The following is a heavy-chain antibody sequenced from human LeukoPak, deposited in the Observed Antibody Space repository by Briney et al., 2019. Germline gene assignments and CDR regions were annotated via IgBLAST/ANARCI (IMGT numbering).Heavy chain of an antibody. D-gene: IGHD2/OR15-2a*01. CDR2: INPNSGGT. CDR1: GYTFTGYY. CDR3: ASLSLSPGGAFDI. V-gene: IGHV1-2*02. J-gene: IGHJ3*02. Sequence: ASVKVSCKASGYTFTGYYMHWVRQAPGQGLEWIGWINPNSGGTNYAQKFQGRVTMTRDTSISTAYMELSRLRSDDTAVYYCASLSLSPGGAFDIWGQGTMVTVSS.